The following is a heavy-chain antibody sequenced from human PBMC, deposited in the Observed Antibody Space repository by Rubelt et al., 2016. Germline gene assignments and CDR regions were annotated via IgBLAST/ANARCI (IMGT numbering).Heavy chain of an antibody. CDR2: ISYDGSNK. V-gene: IGHV3-30*04. Sequence: QVQLVESGGGVVQPGRSLRLSCAASGFTFSSYAMHWVRQAPGKGLAWVAVISYDGSNKYYADSVKGRLTISRGNSRNTLYMQMNSLGAKDTAVYYCARDLLPRTYFLYGELLFGCDYWGKGTLVTVSS. D-gene: IGHD3-10*02. J-gene: IGHJ4*02. CDR1: GFTFSSYA. CDR3: ARDLLPRTYFLYGELLFGCDY.